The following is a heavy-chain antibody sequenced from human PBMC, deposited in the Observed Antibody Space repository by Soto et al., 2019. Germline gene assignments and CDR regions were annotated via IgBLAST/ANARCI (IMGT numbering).Heavy chain of an antibody. CDR2: ISPSGGST. Sequence: EVQLLESGGGLVQPGGSLTLSCAASGITFKSYAMSWVRQAPGKGLEWVSGISPSGGSTYYADSVKGRFTISRDNSRNTVDPQMNSLRAEDTAVYYCPNDFWSGYWGYWGQGTLVTVSS. CDR3: PNDFWSGYWGY. J-gene: IGHJ4*02. D-gene: IGHD3-3*01. V-gene: IGHV3-23*01. CDR1: GITFKSYA.